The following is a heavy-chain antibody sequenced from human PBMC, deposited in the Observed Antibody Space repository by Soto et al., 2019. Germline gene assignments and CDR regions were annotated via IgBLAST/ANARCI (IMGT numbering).Heavy chain of an antibody. V-gene: IGHV4-30-2*01. CDR2: IYHSGST. D-gene: IGHD6-19*01. J-gene: IGHJ4*02. CDR3: ARAGGLGAVAADY. CDR1: GGSISSGGYS. Sequence: QLQLQESGSGLVKPSQTLSLTCAVSGGSISSGGYSWSWIRQPPGKGLEWIGYIYHSGSTYYNPSLKSRVTTSVDRSKNQFSLKLRSVTAADTAVYYCARAGGLGAVAADYWGQGTLVTVSS.